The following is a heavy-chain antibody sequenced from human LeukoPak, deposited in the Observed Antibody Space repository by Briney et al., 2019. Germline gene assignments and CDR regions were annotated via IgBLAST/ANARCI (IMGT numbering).Heavy chain of an antibody. CDR1: GYSFTSYG. D-gene: IGHD3-3*01. J-gene: IGHJ6*03. Sequence: GASVKVSCKASGYSFTSYGLNWVRQAPGQGLEWMGWISAYNGKTFYAEKFQGRVTMTRDTSTSTAYMELSSLRSEDTAVYYCARGYRFLDYYYYCCMDVWGKGTTVTVSS. CDR3: ARGYRFLDYYYYCCMDV. V-gene: IGHV1-18*01. CDR2: ISAYNGKT.